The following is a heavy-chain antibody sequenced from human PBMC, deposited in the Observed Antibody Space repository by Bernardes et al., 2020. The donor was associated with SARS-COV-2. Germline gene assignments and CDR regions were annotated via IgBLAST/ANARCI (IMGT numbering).Heavy chain of an antibody. Sequence: GGSLTLSCAASGWTFSSFWMHWVRQVPGKGLVWVSRITEDGTITDYADSVKGRFTISRDNAKNTLFLQMNSLRAEDTAVYYCARDVVGKEDFWGQGTLVTVSS. J-gene: IGHJ4*02. CDR2: ITEDGTIT. D-gene: IGHD6-6*01. CDR1: GWTFSSFW. CDR3: ARDVVGKEDF. V-gene: IGHV3-74*01.